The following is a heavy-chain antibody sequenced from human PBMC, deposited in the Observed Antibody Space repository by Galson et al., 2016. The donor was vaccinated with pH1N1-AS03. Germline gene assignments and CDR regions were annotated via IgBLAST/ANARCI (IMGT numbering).Heavy chain of an antibody. Sequence: LSLTCSVSGDSISNYNYYWGWIRRSPGRGLEWIGTIYYTGSTYYNPSLKSRLTMSFDTSKNQFSLKMNSVTAADTAIYYCARDRDPRAREFDFWGQGILVTVSS. CDR3: ARDRDPRAREFDF. D-gene: IGHD3-10*01. CDR1: GDSISNYNYY. J-gene: IGHJ4*02. CDR2: IYYTGST. V-gene: IGHV4-39*07.